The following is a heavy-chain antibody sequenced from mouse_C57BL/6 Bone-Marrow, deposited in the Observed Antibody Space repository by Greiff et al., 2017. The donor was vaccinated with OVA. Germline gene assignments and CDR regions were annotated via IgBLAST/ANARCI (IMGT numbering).Heavy chain of an antibody. J-gene: IGHJ4*01. CDR2: ISYSGST. CDR1: GYSITSDY. CDR3: ARLGLRSYYAMDY. V-gene: IGHV3-8*01. Sequence: EVKLVESGPGLVKPSQTLSLTCSVTGYSITSDYWNWIRKFPGNKLEYMGYISYSGSTYYNPSLKSRISITRDTSKNPYYLQLNSVTTEDTATYYCARLGLRSYYAMDYWGQGTSVTVSS. D-gene: IGHD1-1*01.